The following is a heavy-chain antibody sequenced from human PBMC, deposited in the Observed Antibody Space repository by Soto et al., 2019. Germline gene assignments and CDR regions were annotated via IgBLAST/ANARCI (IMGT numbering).Heavy chain of an antibody. V-gene: IGHV1-18*04. J-gene: IGHJ3*01. D-gene: IGHD3-3*01. CDR3: AREGILGLFDAYDL. CDR2: ISTHNGNT. CDR1: VFTSSG. Sequence: QAQLVQSGAEVKKPGASVKVSCKASVFTSSGISWVRQAPGQRLEWMGWISTHNGNTIYAQKFQGRVIMTMDTSTTTVYMELRSLRPDATAVYLCAREGILGLFDAYDLWGQGTMGTVSS.